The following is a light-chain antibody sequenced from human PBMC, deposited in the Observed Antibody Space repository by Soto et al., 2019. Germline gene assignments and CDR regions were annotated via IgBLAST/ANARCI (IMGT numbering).Light chain of an antibody. Sequence: EIVLTQSPATLSLSPGERATLSCRASQSVSSYLAWHQQKPGQAPRLLIYDASNRATGIPARFSGSGSGTDFTLTTSSVEPEDFAVCYCQQHSNWPPGWTFGQGTKVDIK. V-gene: IGKV3-11*01. J-gene: IGKJ1*01. CDR2: DAS. CDR1: QSVSSY. CDR3: QQHSNWPPGWT.